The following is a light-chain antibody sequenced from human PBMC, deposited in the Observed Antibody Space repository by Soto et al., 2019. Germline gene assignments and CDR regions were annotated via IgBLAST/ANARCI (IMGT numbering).Light chain of an antibody. CDR1: RSVNSN. V-gene: IGKV3D-15*01. CDR2: GIS. CDR3: QQHGQWPIT. Sequence: EIVMTQSPATLLVSRGKRATLSYRASRSVNSNYLAWYQQENGQAPRLLIYGISKRATDIPDRFSGSGSGTEYTLPISRLQPEDFETYYCQQHGQWPITFGQGTRLEI. J-gene: IGKJ5*01.